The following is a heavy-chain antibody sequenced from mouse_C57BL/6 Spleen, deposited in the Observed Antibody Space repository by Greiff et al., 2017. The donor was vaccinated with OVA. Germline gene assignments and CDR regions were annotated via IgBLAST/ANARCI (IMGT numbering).Heavy chain of an antibody. Sequence: VQLQQPGAELVKPGASVKLSCKASGYTFTSYWMHWVKQRPGRGLEWIGRIDPNSGGTKYNEKFKSKATLTVDKPASTAYMQLSSLTSEDAAVSYCARPGGADYYAMDYWGQGTSVTVSS. V-gene: IGHV1-72*01. CDR3: ARPGGADYYAMDY. CDR1: GYTFTSYW. J-gene: IGHJ4*01. CDR2: IDPNSGGT.